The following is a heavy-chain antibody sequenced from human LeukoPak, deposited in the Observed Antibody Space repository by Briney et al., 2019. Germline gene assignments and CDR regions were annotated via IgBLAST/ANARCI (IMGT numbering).Heavy chain of an antibody. CDR2: IYYSGST. Sequence: SETLSLTCTVSGGSISSSSYYWGWIRQPPGKGLEWIGSIYYSGSTYYNPSLKSRVTISVDTSKNQFSLKLSSVTAADTAVYYCARAGYSSGWYFRATKRDAFDIWGQGTMVTVSS. V-gene: IGHV4-39*07. J-gene: IGHJ3*02. CDR1: GGSISSSSYY. D-gene: IGHD6-19*01. CDR3: ARAGYSSGWYFRATKRDAFDI.